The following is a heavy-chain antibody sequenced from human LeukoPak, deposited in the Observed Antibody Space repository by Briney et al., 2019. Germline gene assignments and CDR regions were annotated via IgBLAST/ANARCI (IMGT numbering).Heavy chain of an antibody. J-gene: IGHJ4*02. Sequence: ASVKVSCKASGYTFTGYYMHWVRQAPGQGLEWMGWINPNSGGTNYAQKFQGRVTMTRDTSVSTAYMELSRLRSDDTAVYYCARSDITMIVVVTDYWGQGTLVTVSS. CDR3: ARSDITMIVVVTDY. CDR2: INPNSGGT. CDR1: GYTFTGYY. V-gene: IGHV1-2*02. D-gene: IGHD3-22*01.